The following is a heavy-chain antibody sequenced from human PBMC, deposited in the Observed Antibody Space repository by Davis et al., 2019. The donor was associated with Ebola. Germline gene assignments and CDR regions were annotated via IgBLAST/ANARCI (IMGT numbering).Heavy chain of an antibody. CDR2: ITSKTDGGTT. V-gene: IGHV3-15*07. CDR1: GFTFSNAW. J-gene: IGHJ4*02. Sequence: PGGSLRLSCAASGFTFSNAWVNWVRRAPGKGLEWVGRITSKTDGGTTDFAAPVKGRFAISRDDSRNTVYLQMNSLKIEDTAVYYCSTERGYSDIHSFDYWGQGTLVTVSS. CDR3: STERGYSDIHSFDY. D-gene: IGHD6-25*01.